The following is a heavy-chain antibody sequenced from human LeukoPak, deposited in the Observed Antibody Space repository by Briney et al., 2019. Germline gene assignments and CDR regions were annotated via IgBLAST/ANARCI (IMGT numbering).Heavy chain of an antibody. CDR3: ARGYYYMDV. Sequence: SETLSLTFTVYGGSISSSSYYWCWIRQPPGKGLEWIGSIYYSGSTYYNPSLKSRVTISVDTSKNQFSLKLSSVTAADTAVYYCARGYYYMDVWGKGTTVTVSS. J-gene: IGHJ6*03. V-gene: IGHV4-39*01. CDR1: GGSISSSSYY. CDR2: IYYSGST.